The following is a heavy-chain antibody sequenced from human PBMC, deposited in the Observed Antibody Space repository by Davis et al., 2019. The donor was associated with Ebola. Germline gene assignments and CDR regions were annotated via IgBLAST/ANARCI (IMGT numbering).Heavy chain of an antibody. J-gene: IGHJ4*02. V-gene: IGHV4-34*01. CDR2: INHSGST. CDR3: ARVIAAAVDGFDY. CDR1: GGSISSHY. Sequence: PSETLSLTCTVSGGSISSHYWSWIRQPPGKGLEWIGEINHSGSTNYNPSLKSRVTISVDTSKNQFSLKLSSVTAADTAVYYCARVIAAAVDGFDYWGQGTLVTVSS. D-gene: IGHD6-13*01.